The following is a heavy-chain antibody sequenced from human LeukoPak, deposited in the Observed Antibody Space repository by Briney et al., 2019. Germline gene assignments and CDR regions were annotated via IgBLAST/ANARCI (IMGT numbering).Heavy chain of an antibody. CDR1: GYTFTNYG. J-gene: IGHJ4*02. CDR2: ISAYSGNT. V-gene: IGHV1-18*01. Sequence: GASVKVSCKASGYTFTNYGITWVRQAPGQGLEWMGWISAYSGNTDYAQKFQGRVTMTTDTSTSAAYMDLRSLRSDDTAVYYCARVAQYCTGTSCLDYWGQGTLVTVSS. D-gene: IGHD2-2*01. CDR3: ARVAQYCTGTSCLDY.